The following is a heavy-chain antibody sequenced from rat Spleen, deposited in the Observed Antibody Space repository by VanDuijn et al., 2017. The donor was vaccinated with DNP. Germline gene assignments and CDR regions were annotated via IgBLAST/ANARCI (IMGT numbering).Heavy chain of an antibody. Sequence: EVQLQESGSGLVKPSQSLSLICSVTDYSITSNYWGWIRKFPGNKMEWIGHISYSGSTNYNPSLKSRISITRDTSKNHFFLHLNSVTTEDTATYYCARWTRYFDYWGQGVMVTVSS. D-gene: IGHD1-7*01. V-gene: IGHV3-1*01. J-gene: IGHJ2*01. CDR2: ISYSGST. CDR1: DYSITSNY. CDR3: ARWTRYFDY.